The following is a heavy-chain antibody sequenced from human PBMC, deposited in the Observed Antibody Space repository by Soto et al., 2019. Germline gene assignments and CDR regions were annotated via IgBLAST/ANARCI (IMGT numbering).Heavy chain of an antibody. CDR1: GFTFSSYA. CDR2: ISYDGSSE. Sequence: LRLSCAASGFTFSSYALHWVRQAPGKGLEWVGSISYDGSSEYYADSFKGRFIVSRDNSKNTVYLEMDSLRPEDSAVFYCAREYSYDSGGYYYYGMDIWGQGTTVTVSS. J-gene: IGHJ6*02. V-gene: IGHV3-30-3*01. CDR3: AREYSYDSGGYYYYGMDI. D-gene: IGHD3-22*01.